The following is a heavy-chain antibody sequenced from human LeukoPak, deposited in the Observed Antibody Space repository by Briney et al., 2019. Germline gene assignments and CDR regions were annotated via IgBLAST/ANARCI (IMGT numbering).Heavy chain of an antibody. Sequence: GGSLRLSCAASGFTFSSYSMNWVRQAPGKGLEWVSSISSSSYIYYADSVKGRFTISRDNAKNSPYLQMNSLRAEDTAVYYCARYSGSWFFYMDVWGKGTTVTISS. CDR1: GFTFSSYS. CDR3: ARYSGSWFFYMDV. CDR2: ISSSSYI. V-gene: IGHV3-21*01. J-gene: IGHJ6*03. D-gene: IGHD6-13*01.